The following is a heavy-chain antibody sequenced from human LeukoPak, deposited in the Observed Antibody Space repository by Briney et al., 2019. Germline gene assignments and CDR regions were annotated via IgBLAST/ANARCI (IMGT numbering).Heavy chain of an antibody. J-gene: IGHJ4*02. CDR1: GFTVSSNY. V-gene: IGHV3-53*01. CDR3: ARDLYYYDSSGYLR. D-gene: IGHD3-22*01. Sequence: GGSLRLSCAASGFTVSSNYMSWVRQAPGKGLEWVSVIYSGGNTYYADSVRGRFTISRDNSKNTLYLQMNSLRAEDAAVYYCARDLYYYDSSGYLRWGQGTLVTVSS. CDR2: IYSGGNT.